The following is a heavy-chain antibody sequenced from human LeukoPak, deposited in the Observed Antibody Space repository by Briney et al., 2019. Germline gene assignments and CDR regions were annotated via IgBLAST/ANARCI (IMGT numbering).Heavy chain of an antibody. J-gene: IGHJ3*02. CDR1: GYSVMELS. CDR3: ATPGPDWGDAFDI. Sequence: ASVKVSCKVSGYSVMELSMHWVRQAPGKGLEWMGGFDPEDGETIYAQKFQGRVTMTEDTSTDTAYMELSGLRSEDTAVYYCATPGPDWGDAFDIWGQGTMVTVSS. CDR2: FDPEDGET. V-gene: IGHV1-24*01. D-gene: IGHD3/OR15-3a*01.